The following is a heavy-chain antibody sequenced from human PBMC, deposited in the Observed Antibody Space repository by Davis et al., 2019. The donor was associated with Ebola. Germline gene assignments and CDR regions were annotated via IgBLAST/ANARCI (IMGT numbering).Heavy chain of an antibody. V-gene: IGHV4-59*08. J-gene: IGHJ5*02. CDR2: IYYSGST. CDR3: ARLYSSGWSGGYSWFDP. D-gene: IGHD6-19*01. CDR1: GGSISSYY. Sequence: GSLRLSCTVSGGSISSYYWSWIRQPPGKGLEWIGYIYYSGSTNYNPSLKSRVTISVDTSKNQFSLKLSSVTAADTAVYYCARLYSSGWSGGYSWFDPRGQGTLVTVSS.